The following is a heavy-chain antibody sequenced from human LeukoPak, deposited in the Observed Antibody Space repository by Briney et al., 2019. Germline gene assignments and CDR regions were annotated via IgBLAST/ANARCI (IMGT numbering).Heavy chain of an antibody. V-gene: IGHV1-8*01. Sequence: ASVNVSCKASGYTFTSYDINWVRQATGQGLEWMGWMNPNSGNTGYAQKFQGRVTMTRTTSISTAYMELSSLRSEDTAVYYCARKAWRATERSRFDPRGQGTLVTVSS. D-gene: IGHD1-14*01. CDR3: ARKAWRATERSRFDP. J-gene: IGHJ5*02. CDR1: GYTFTSYD. CDR2: MNPNSGNT.